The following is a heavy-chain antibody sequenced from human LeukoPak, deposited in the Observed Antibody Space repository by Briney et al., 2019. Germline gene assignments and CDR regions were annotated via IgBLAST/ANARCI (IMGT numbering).Heavy chain of an antibody. V-gene: IGHV1-2*02. CDR3: ARDSSDILTDYYHF. J-gene: IGHJ4*02. Sequence: GASVKVSCKTSGHSFNEYYLHWVRQAPGQGLEWMGWINPNSGRTHYAPKFQGRVTLTTDTSITTAYMELSSLISGDTALYYCARDSSDILTDYYHFWCQGTLVTVSS. CDR2: INPNSGRT. D-gene: IGHD3-9*01. CDR1: GHSFNEYY.